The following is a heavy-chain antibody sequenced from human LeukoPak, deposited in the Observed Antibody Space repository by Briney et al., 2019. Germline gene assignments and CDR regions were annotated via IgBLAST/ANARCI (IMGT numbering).Heavy chain of an antibody. CDR1: GYTFTSYG. CDR3: AREGDSSGYLYYFDY. V-gene: IGHV7-4-1*02. J-gene: IGHJ4*02. D-gene: IGHD3-22*01. CDR2: INTNTGNP. Sequence: ASVKVSCKASGYTFTSYGITWVRQAPGQGPEWMGWINTNTGNPTYAQGFTGRFVFSLDTSVSTAYLQISSLKAEDTAVYYCAREGDSSGYLYYFDYWGQGTLITVSS.